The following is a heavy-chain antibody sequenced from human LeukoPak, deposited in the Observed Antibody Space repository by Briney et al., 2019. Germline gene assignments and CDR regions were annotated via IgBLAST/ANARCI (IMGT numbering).Heavy chain of an antibody. V-gene: IGHV3-30*04. Sequence: GGSLRLSCAASGFTFSTYAMHWVRQAPGKGLEWATVISFDGNNKNYADSVKGRFTISRDSSKNTLYLQLNSLRTEDTAVYYCARSPGLVGANYFDYWGQGTLVTVSS. CDR1: GFTFSTYA. CDR2: ISFDGNNK. CDR3: ARSPGLVGANYFDY. J-gene: IGHJ4*02. D-gene: IGHD1-26*01.